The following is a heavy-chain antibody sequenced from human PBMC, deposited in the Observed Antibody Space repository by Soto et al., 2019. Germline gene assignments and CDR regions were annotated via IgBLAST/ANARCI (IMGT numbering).Heavy chain of an antibody. CDR2: IYYSGST. J-gene: IGHJ4*02. CDR1: GGSISSSSYY. V-gene: IGHV4-39*01. Sequence: PSVTLSLTCTVSGGSISSSSYYWGWIRQPPGKGLEWIGSIYYSGSTYYNPSLKSRVTISVDTSKNQFSLKLSSVTAADTAVYYCARHARPYYYDSSGYYAWGYFDYWGQGTLVTVSS. D-gene: IGHD3-22*01. CDR3: ARHARPYYYDSSGYYAWGYFDY.